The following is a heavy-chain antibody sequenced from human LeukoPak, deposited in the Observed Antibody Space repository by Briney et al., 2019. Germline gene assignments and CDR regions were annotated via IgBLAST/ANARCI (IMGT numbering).Heavy chain of an antibody. CDR1: GFTFSSYS. J-gene: IGHJ3*02. CDR3: ANTYCSGGSCYSLPPVAFDI. D-gene: IGHD2-15*01. V-gene: IGHV3-23*01. CDR2: ISGSGGST. Sequence: PGGSLRLSCAASGFTFSSYSMNWVRQAPGKGLEWVSAISGSGGSTYYADSVKGRFTISRDNSKNTLYLQMNSLRAEDTAVYYCANTYCSGGSCYSLPPVAFDIWGQGTMVTVSS.